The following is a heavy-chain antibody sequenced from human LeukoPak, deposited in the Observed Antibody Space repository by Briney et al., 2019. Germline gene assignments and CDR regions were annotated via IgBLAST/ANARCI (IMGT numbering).Heavy chain of an antibody. V-gene: IGHV3-48*01. CDR3: ARARGWLAFDI. CDR2: ISSSSATI. J-gene: IGHJ3*02. CDR1: GFSLSAYN. Sequence: GGSLRLSCEGSGFSLSAYNMNWVRQAPGKGLESVSYISSSSATIFYADSVKGRFTISRDNAKNSLYLQMNSLRPEDTAVYYCARARGWLAFDIWGQGTMVTVSS. D-gene: IGHD6-19*01.